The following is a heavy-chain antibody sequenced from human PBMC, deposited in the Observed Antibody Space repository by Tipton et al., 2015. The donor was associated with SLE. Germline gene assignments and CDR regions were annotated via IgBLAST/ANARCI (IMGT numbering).Heavy chain of an antibody. CDR2: IDHSGTT. J-gene: IGHJ4*02. CDR3: ARVSGPRGSFDY. Sequence: TLSLTCAVSGYSISSGYFWGWIRQPPGKGPEWIGAIDHSGTTYYNPSLKSRVHISLDTSKNQFSLKLTSLTDADTAVFYCARVSGPRGSFDYWGQGTLVTVSS. D-gene: IGHD3-10*01. CDR1: GYSISSGYF. V-gene: IGHV4-38-2*01.